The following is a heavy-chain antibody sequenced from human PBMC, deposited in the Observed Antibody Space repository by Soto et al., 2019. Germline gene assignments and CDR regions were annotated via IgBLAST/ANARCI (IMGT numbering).Heavy chain of an antibody. D-gene: IGHD1-20*01. CDR3: ARLNFESWLDP. J-gene: IGHJ5*02. CDR1: GYSFTSYW. Sequence: GESLKISCQASGYSFTSYWIGWVRQMPGKGLEWMGIIYPGDSESIYSPSFEGQVTISADKSINTAYLQWSSLKASDSAMYYCARLNFESWLDPWGQGTLVTVSA. V-gene: IGHV5-51*01. CDR2: IYPGDSES.